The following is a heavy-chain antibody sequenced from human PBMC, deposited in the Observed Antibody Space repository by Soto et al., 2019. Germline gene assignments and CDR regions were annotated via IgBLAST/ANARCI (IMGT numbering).Heavy chain of an antibody. CDR1: GGSVASDEDY. V-gene: IGHV4-30-4*01. CDR2: ISNSGST. Sequence: QMQLQESGPGLVKPSETLSLTCTVSGGSVASDEDYWSWIHQSPGKGLEWIGYISNSGSTGYNPSLKTRLSMSVDRSKNQFTLRLTSVTAADTAVYFCATESGSTYGYFDYWGQGTQVTVSS. CDR3: ATESGSTYGYFDY. J-gene: IGHJ4*02. D-gene: IGHD5-18*01.